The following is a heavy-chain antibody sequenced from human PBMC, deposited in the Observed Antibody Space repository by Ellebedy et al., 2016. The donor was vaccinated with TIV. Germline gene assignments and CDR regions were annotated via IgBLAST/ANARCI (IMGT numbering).Heavy chain of an antibody. J-gene: IGHJ4*02. CDR1: GFTFSSYS. D-gene: IGHD2-21*02. CDR2: ISSSSSYI. CDR3: AKEYCGGDCYNFDY. Sequence: GGSLRLSCAASGFTFSSYSMNWVRQAPGKGLEWVSSISSSSSYIYYADSVKGRFTISRDNSKNTLYLQMNSLRAEDTAVYYCAKEYCGGDCYNFDYWGQGTLVTVSS. V-gene: IGHV3-21*04.